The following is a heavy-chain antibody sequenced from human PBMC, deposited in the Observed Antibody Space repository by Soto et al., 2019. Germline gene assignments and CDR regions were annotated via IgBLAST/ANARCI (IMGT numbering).Heavy chain of an antibody. V-gene: IGHV1-69*13. D-gene: IGHD3-10*01. Sequence: SVKVSCKASGGTFSSYAISWVRQAPGQGLEWMGGIIPIFGTANYAQKFQGRVTITADESTSTAYMELSSLRSEDTAVYYCARSPTITMVRGVVNWFDPWGQGTLVTVSS. CDR2: IIPIFGTA. CDR1: GGTFSSYA. J-gene: IGHJ5*02. CDR3: ARSPTITMVRGVVNWFDP.